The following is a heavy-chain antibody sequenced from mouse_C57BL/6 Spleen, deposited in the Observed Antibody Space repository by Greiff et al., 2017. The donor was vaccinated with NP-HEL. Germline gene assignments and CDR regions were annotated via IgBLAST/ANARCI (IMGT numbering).Heavy chain of an antibody. Sequence: QVQLQQSGPELVKPGASVKISCKASGYAFSSSWMNWVKQRPGKGLEWIGRIYPGDGDTNYNGKFKGKATLTADESSSTAYMQLSSLTSEDSAVYFCARSYGSSPAWFAYWGQGTLVTVSA. J-gene: IGHJ3*01. CDR3: ARSYGSSPAWFAY. CDR1: GYAFSSSW. D-gene: IGHD1-1*01. V-gene: IGHV1-82*01. CDR2: IYPGDGDT.